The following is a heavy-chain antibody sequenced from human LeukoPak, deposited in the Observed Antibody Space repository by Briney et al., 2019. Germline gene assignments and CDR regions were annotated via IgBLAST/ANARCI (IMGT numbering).Heavy chain of an antibody. V-gene: IGHV4-39*07. CDR2: INHSGST. D-gene: IGHD1-26*01. CDR3: ARVGVMGATP. Sequence: SETLSLTCTVSGGSISGSSYYWGWIRQPPGKGLEWIGEINHSGSTNYNPSLKSRVTISVDTSKNQFSLKLSSVTAADTAVYYCARVGVMGATPWGQGTLVTVSS. CDR1: GGSISGSSYY. J-gene: IGHJ4*02.